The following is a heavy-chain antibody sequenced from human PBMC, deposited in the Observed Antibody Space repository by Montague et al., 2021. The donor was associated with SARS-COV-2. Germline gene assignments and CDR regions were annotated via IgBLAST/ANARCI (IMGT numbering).Heavy chain of an antibody. Sequence: PALVKPTQTLTLTCTFSGFSLRNDDEGVAWIRQSPGQALEWLAVIYWNGDKRYSPSLQRRLTITKDTSENQVVLTMTNMDPVDTATYYCAHRGMIRGLIFDYWGQGTLVTVSS. CDR1: GFSLRNDDEG. CDR2: IYWNGDK. J-gene: IGHJ4*02. D-gene: IGHD3-10*01. CDR3: AHRGMIRGLIFDY. V-gene: IGHV2-5*01.